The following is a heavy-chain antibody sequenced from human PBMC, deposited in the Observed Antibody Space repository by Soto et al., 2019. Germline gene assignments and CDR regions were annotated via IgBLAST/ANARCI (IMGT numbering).Heavy chain of an antibody. CDR1: GFIFSSYS. CDR3: ARDYRYSFDY. D-gene: IGHD2-15*01. J-gene: IGHJ4*02. CDR2: IRTSPSTI. V-gene: IGHV3-48*01. Sequence: GGSLRLSCAASGFIFSSYSMNWVRQAPGKGLEWVSYIRTSPSTIYYADSVKGRFTVSRDDAKNSLYLQMNSLRAEDTAVYYCARDYRYSFDYWGQGALVTVSS.